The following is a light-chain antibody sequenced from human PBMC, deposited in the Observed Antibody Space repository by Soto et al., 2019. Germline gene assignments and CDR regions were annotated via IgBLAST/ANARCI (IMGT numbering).Light chain of an antibody. J-gene: IGKJ4*01. CDR3: QQRSYLFT. V-gene: IGKV3-11*01. Sequence: EIVLTQSPATLSLSPGERATLSCRVSQSVGSSLAWYQQKPGQPPRLLIYDASNRATGIPARFSGSGSGTDFTLTINYLEPEDVAVYYCQQRSYLFTFVGGTKVEIK. CDR2: DAS. CDR1: QSVGSS.